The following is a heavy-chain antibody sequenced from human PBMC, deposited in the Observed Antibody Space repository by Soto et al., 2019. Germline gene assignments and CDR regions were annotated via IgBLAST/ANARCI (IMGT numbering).Heavy chain of an antibody. Sequence: QVQLVESGGGVVQPGRSLRLSCAASGFTFSSYGMHWVRQAPGKGLEWVAVISYDGSNKYYADSVKGRFTISRDNSKNTLYLQMNSLRAEDTAVYYCAKEKYNTRVCDYWGQGTLVTVSS. J-gene: IGHJ4*02. V-gene: IGHV3-30*18. CDR2: ISYDGSNK. CDR3: AKEKYNTRVCDY. D-gene: IGHD1-1*01. CDR1: GFTFSSYG.